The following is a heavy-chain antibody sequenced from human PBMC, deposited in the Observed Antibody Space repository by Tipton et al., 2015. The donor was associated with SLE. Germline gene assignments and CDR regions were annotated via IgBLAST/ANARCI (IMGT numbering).Heavy chain of an antibody. V-gene: IGHV4-34*01. CDR2: IADTGSP. CDR1: GGSLSGYH. J-gene: IGHJ5*02. Sequence: TLSLTCAVYGGSLSGYHWTWIRQPPGQGLEWIGEIADTGSPNYNPSLKSRVTISLDTSKSQFSLILNSLTAADTAVYYCARGGFIRMGQWFDPWGQGTLVTVSS. CDR3: ARGGFIRMGQWFDP. D-gene: IGHD2-8*01.